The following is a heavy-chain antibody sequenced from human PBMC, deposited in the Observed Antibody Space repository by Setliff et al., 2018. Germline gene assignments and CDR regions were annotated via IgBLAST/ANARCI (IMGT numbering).Heavy chain of an antibody. CDR2: INPNSGGT. Sequence: AASVKVSCKASGYTFTDYYIHWARQAPGRGLEWMGWINPNSGGTNYPQGFQGRVAMTRDTAISTAFMELSSLRSDDTAVYYCARDFPGYTYGYGYWGQGTLVTVSS. J-gene: IGHJ4*02. D-gene: IGHD5-18*01. CDR3: ARDFPGYTYGYGY. CDR1: GYTFTDYY. V-gene: IGHV1-2*02.